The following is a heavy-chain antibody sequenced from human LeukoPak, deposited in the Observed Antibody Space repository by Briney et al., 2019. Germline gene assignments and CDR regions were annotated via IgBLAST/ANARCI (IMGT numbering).Heavy chain of an antibody. V-gene: IGHV3-30*18. CDR1: GFTFSTYA. J-gene: IGHJ4*02. D-gene: IGHD3-22*01. CDR2: ISYDGTNK. Sequence: GSLRLSCAASGFTFSTYAIHWVRQTPGKGLQWVAVISYDGTNKYYADSVKGRFTISRDNSKNTLYLQMNSLSAEDTAVYYCAKDPGYYDSSGYIFDYWGQGALVTVSS. CDR3: AKDPGYYDSSGYIFDY.